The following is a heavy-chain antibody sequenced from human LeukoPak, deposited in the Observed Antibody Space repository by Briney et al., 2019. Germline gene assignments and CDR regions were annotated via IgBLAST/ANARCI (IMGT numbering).Heavy chain of an antibody. CDR2: IYSDGT. CDR1: GGSISSTNYY. CDR3: ARHYYAGSGTYRPFDY. V-gene: IGHV4-39*01. D-gene: IGHD3-10*01. J-gene: IGHJ4*02. Sequence: SETLSLTCTVSGGSISSTNYYWGRIRQPPGKGLEWIGSIYSDGTYYNPSLKSRIAMSVDTSKNQFSLSLRSVTATDTAVYYCARHYYAGSGTYRPFDYWGQGTLVTVAS.